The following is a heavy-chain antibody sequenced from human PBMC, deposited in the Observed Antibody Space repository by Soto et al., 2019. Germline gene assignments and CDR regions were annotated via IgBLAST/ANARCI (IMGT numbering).Heavy chain of an antibody. D-gene: IGHD6-13*01. Sequence: SETLSIICAVSGGPMSCGGYSWRWIRQPPGKGLEWIGYIYHSGNTYYNPSLKSRVTISVDRSKNQFSLKLNSVTAAYTDVYYCASGLVEAVDYWGLGTLVTVSS. J-gene: IGHJ4*02. V-gene: IGHV4-30-2*01. CDR1: GGPMSCGGYS. CDR2: IYHSGNT. CDR3: ASGLVEAVDY.